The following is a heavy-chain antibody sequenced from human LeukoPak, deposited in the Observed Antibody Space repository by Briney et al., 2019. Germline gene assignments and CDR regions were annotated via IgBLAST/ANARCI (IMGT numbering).Heavy chain of an antibody. J-gene: IGHJ4*02. CDR3: ARASSWYPLPYYLDY. CDR2: INHSGST. D-gene: IGHD6-13*01. CDR1: GGSISSSSYY. Sequence: SETLSLTCTVSGGSISSSSYYWGWIRQPPGKGLEWIGEINHSGSTNYNPPLKSRVTISVDTSKNQFSLKLSSVTAADTAVYYCARASSWYPLPYYLDYWGQGTLVTVSS. V-gene: IGHV4-39*07.